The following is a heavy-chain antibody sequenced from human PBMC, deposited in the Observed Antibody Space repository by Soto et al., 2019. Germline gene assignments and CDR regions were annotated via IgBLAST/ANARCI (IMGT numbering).Heavy chain of an antibody. CDR3: AHSIAPSLLDY. V-gene: IGHV2-5*02. D-gene: IGHD2-15*01. Sequence: QITLKESGPTLVKPTQTLTLTCSFSGFSLRTSGLGVGWIRQPPGKALEWLALIYWDDDKRYSPSLETRLTITKDTSKNQVVLTMTNMDPVDTATYFCAHSIAPSLLDYWGQGILVTVSS. CDR1: GFSLRTSGLG. CDR2: IYWDDDK. J-gene: IGHJ4*02.